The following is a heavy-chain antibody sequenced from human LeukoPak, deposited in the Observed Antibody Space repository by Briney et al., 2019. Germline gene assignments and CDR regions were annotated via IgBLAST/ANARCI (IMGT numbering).Heavy chain of an antibody. CDR1: GGTFSSYA. D-gene: IGHD3-22*01. CDR3: ARDRSGYYYRWFDP. Sequence: PVKVSCKASGGTFSSYAISWVRQAPGQGLEWMGGIIPIFGTANYAQKFQGRVTITTDESTSTAYMELSSLRSEDTAVYYCARDRSGYYYRWFDPWGQGTLVTVSS. V-gene: IGHV1-69*05. J-gene: IGHJ5*02. CDR2: IIPIFGTA.